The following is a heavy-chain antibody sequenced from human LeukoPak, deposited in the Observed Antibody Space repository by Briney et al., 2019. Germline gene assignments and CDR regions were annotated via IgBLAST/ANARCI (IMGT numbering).Heavy chain of an antibody. CDR2: IYHSGST. Sequence: SETLSLTCAVSGHSISSGYYWGWIRQPPGKGLEWIGSIYHSGSTYYNPSLKSRVTISVDTSKNQFSLKLSSVTAADTAVYYCARRLNWFDPWGQGTLVTVSS. CDR3: ARRLNWFDP. J-gene: IGHJ5*02. V-gene: IGHV4-38-2*01. CDR1: GHSISSGYY.